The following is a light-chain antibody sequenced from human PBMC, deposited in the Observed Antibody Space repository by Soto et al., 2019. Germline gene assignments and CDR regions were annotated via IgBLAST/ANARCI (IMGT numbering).Light chain of an antibody. CDR3: QQRSNWPLT. CDR2: DAS. V-gene: IGKV3-11*01. CDR1: QSVNSY. J-gene: IGKJ4*01. Sequence: EIVLTQSPATLSLSPGERATLSCRASQSVNSYLAWYQQKPGQAPRLLIYDASNRATGIPARFSGSGSGTDYTLTISSLEPEDFAVYYSQQRSNWPLTFGGGTKVEIK.